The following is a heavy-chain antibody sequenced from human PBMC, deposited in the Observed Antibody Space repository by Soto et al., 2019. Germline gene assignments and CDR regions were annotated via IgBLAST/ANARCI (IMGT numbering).Heavy chain of an antibody. CDR3: ARSFGWYAIDQ. D-gene: IGHD6-19*01. CDR1: GFTFSSYC. Sequence: GSLRLSCAASGFTFSSYCIHWVRLPPGKGLEWIGEIHHTGITNNNPSLKRRVTMSVDKSKNQFSLNLNSVTAADTAVYYCARSFGWYAIDQWGQGTLVTVSS. CDR2: IHHTGIT. V-gene: IGHV4-4*02. J-gene: IGHJ4*02.